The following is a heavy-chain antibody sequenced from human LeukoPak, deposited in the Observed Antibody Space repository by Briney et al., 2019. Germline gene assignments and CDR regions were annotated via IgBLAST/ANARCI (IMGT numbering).Heavy chain of an antibody. CDR3: ARGLTGTTAGY. J-gene: IGHJ4*02. V-gene: IGHV3-48*03. Sequence: GGSLRVSRAASVVTFSSYEMNWVRQAPRKGLEWVSYISSSGSTIYYADSVKGRFTISRDNAKNSLYLQMNSLRAEDTAVYYCARGLTGTTAGYWGQGTLVTVSS. CDR2: ISSSGSTI. CDR1: VVTFSSYE. D-gene: IGHD1-1*01.